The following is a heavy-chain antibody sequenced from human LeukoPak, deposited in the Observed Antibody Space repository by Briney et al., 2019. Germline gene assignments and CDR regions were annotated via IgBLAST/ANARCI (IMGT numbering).Heavy chain of an antibody. D-gene: IGHD1-26*01. CDR1: GGSISSSSYY. V-gene: IGHV4-39*01. CDR3: ARPIYSGSYRHAFDI. J-gene: IGHJ3*02. Sequence: SETLSLTCTVSGGSISSSSYYWGWIRQPPGKGLEWIGSTYYSGSTYYNPSLKSRVTISVDTSKNQISLKLSSVPAADTAVYYCARPIYSGSYRHAFDIWGQGTMVTVSS. CDR2: TYYSGST.